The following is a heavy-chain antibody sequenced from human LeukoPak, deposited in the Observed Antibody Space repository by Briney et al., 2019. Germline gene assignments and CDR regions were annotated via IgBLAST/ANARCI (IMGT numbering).Heavy chain of an antibody. CDR3: ARVTVLNPYSSPTESSLGADY. Sequence: MASETLSLTCTASGGSISSYYWSWIRQPSGKGLEWIGYIYYSGSTNYNPSLKSRVTISVDTSKNQFSLKLSSVTAADTAVYYCARVTVLNPYSSPTESSLGADYWGQGTLVTVSS. CDR1: GGSISSYY. D-gene: IGHD6-13*01. J-gene: IGHJ4*02. V-gene: IGHV4-59*01. CDR2: IYYSGST.